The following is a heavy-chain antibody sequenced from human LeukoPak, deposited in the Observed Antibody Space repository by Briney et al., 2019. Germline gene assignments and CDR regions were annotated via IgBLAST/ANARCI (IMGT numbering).Heavy chain of an antibody. D-gene: IGHD6-19*01. Sequence: ASVKVSCKASGSTFTDYYMHWVRQAPGQGLEWMGWINPNSGGTNFAQKFQGRVTITRDTSASTAYMELSSLRSEDMAVYYCARGRSSGWYQGNYYYYYMDVWGKGTTVTVSS. V-gene: IGHV1-2*02. CDR2: INPNSGGT. CDR3: ARGRSSGWYQGNYYYYYMDV. J-gene: IGHJ6*03. CDR1: GSTFTDYY.